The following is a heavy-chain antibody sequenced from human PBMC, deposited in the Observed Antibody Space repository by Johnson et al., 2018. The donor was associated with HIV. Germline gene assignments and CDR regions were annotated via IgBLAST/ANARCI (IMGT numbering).Heavy chain of an antibody. Sequence: VQLVESGGGVVQPGRSLRLSCAASGFTFSSYGMHWVRQAPGKGLEWVAVISYDGSNKYYADSVKGRFTISRDNSKNTLYLQMNSLRSEDTAVDYCAKARGVYCSSTSCVAFDIWGQGTMVTVSS. CDR2: ISYDGSNK. CDR1: GFTFSSYG. CDR3: AKARGVYCSSTSCVAFDI. V-gene: IGHV3-30*18. J-gene: IGHJ3*02. D-gene: IGHD2-2*01.